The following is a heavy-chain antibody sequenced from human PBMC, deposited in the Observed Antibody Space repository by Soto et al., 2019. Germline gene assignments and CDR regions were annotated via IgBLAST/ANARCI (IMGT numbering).Heavy chain of an antibody. D-gene: IGHD3-10*01. Sequence: GASVKVSCKASGYTFTSYDINWVRQATGQGLEWMGWMNPNSGNTGYAQKFQGRVTMTRNTSISTAYMELSSLRSEDTAVYYCARHKSLLLWFGEPKTRYYYYGMDVWGQGTTVTVSS. V-gene: IGHV1-8*01. CDR3: ARHKSLLLWFGEPKTRYYYYGMDV. CDR1: GYTFTSYD. J-gene: IGHJ6*02. CDR2: MNPNSGNT.